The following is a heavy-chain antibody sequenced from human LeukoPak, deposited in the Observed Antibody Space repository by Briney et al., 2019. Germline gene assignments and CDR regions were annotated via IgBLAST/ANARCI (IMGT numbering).Heavy chain of an antibody. CDR1: GGTFSSYA. CDR3: ARAGGYCSGGSCYRNYYYYYYMDV. CDR2: IIPIFGTA. J-gene: IGHJ6*03. D-gene: IGHD2-15*01. V-gene: IGHV1-69*13. Sequence: GASVKVSCKASGGTFSSYAISWVRQAPGQGLEWMGGIIPIFGTANYAQKFQGRVTITAGESTSTASMELSSLRSEDTAVYYCARAGGYCSGGSCYRNYYYYYYMDVWGKGTTVTVSS.